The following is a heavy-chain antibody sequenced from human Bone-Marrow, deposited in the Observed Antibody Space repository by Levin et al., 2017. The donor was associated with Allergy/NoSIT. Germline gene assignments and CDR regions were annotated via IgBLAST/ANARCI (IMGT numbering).Heavy chain of an antibody. CDR3: AREHPEDLKCHFDY. CDR2: INAGNGNT. J-gene: IGHJ4*02. V-gene: IGHV1-3*01. D-gene: IGHD2-15*01. CDR1: GYTFTSYD. Sequence: RPGGSLRLSCKASGYTFTSYDMHWLRQAPGQRLEWMGWINAGNGNTGYSQKFQGRVTISRDTSASTAYMELSSLRSEDTAVYYCAREHPEDLKCHFDYWGQGTLVTVSS.